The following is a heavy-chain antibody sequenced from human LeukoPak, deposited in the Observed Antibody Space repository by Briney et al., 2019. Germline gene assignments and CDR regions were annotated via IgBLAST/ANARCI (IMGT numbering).Heavy chain of an antibody. D-gene: IGHD3-16*01. J-gene: IGHJ4*02. Sequence: GASVKVSCKASGGTFSSYAISWVRQAPGQGLEWMGRIIPILGIANYAQKFQGRVTITADKSTSTAYMELSSLRSEDTAVYYCARVGEAYYFDYWGQGTLVTVSS. CDR1: GGTFSSYA. CDR3: ARVGEAYYFDY. V-gene: IGHV1-69*04. CDR2: IIPILGIA.